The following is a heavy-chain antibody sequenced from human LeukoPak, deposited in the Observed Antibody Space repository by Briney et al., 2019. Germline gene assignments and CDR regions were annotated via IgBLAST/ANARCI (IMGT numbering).Heavy chain of an antibody. Sequence: PSGTLSLTCTVSGGSISSSSYYWGWIRQPPGKGLEWIGSIYYSGSTYYNPSLKSRVTISVDTSKNQFSLKLSSVTAADTAVYYCARLGVEIMVDYWGQGTLVTVSS. CDR3: ARLGVEIMVDY. J-gene: IGHJ4*02. V-gene: IGHV4-39*01. D-gene: IGHD5-24*01. CDR2: IYYSGST. CDR1: GGSISSSSYY.